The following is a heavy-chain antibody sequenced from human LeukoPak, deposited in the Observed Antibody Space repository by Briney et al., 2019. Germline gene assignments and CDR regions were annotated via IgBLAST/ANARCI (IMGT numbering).Heavy chain of an antibody. J-gene: IGHJ4*02. CDR2: IIPVFGKS. CDR3: ARDPRSLNYDFWSGYYGSCFFDY. D-gene: IGHD3-3*01. V-gene: IGHV1-69*06. CDR1: GGTFSNDA. Sequence: SVKVSCKSSGGTFSNDAINWVRQAPGQGLEWMGGIIPVFGKSNLAQKFQGRITITADKSTSTAYMELSSLRSEDTAVYDCARDPRSLNYDFWSGYYGSCFFDYWGQGTLVTVSS.